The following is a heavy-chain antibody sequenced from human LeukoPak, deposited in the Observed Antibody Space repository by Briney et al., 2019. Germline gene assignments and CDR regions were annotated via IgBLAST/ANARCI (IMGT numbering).Heavy chain of an antibody. CDR2: ISSSGSTI. D-gene: IGHD2-15*01. J-gene: IGHJ4*02. V-gene: IGHV3-48*04. Sequence: GGSLRLSCAASGFTFSSYAMSWVRQAPGKGLEWVSYISSSGSTIYYADSVKGRFTISRDNAKNSLYLQMNSLRAEDTAVYYCARERAAACFDYWGQGTLVTVSS. CDR1: GFTFSSYA. CDR3: ARERAAACFDY.